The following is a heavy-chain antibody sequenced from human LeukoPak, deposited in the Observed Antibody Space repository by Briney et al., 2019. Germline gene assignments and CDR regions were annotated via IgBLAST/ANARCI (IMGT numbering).Heavy chain of an antibody. CDR1: GYIFSDYY. D-gene: IGHD1-26*01. Sequence: ASVKVSCKASGYIFSDYYMHWVRQAPGQGLEWLGWINPKSGAADYAQQFRGRVTMTTDTSTSTAYMELRSLRSDDTAVYYCARATGSYYNYWGQGTLVTVSS. CDR3: ARATGSYYNY. J-gene: IGHJ4*02. CDR2: INPKSGAA. V-gene: IGHV1-2*02.